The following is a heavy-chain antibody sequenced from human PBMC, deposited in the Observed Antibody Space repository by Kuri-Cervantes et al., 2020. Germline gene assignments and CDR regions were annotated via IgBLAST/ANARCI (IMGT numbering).Heavy chain of an antibody. Sequence: GESLKIPCKGSGNSFSSYWIAWVRQMPGKGLEWVGIIYPGDSDTRYSPSFEGQVTISADKSISTAYLQWSSLKASDTAMYYCARNHHDILTGYYDFYMDVWGKGTTVTVSS. J-gene: IGHJ6*03. V-gene: IGHV5-51*01. CDR3: ARNHHDILTGYYDFYMDV. CDR1: GNSFSSYW. D-gene: IGHD3-9*01. CDR2: IYPGDSDT.